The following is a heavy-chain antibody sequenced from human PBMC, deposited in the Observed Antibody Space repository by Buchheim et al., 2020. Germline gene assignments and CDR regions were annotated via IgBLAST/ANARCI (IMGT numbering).Heavy chain of an antibody. CDR2: INHSGST. V-gene: IGHV4-34*01. D-gene: IGHD3-9*01. Sequence: QVQLQQWGAGLLKPSETLSLTCAVYGGSFSGYYWSWIRQPPGKGLEWIGEINHSGSTNYNPSLKSRVTISVDTSKNQFSLKLSSVTAADTAVYYCARVAGYDILTGSLRVTSEDWGQGTL. J-gene: IGHJ4*02. CDR3: ARVAGYDILTGSLRVTSED. CDR1: GGSFSGYY.